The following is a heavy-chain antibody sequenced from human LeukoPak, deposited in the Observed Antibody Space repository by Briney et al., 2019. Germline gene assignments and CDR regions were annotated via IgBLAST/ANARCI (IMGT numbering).Heavy chain of an antibody. CDR1: GFTVSDHY. Sequence: PGGSLRLSCVASGFTVSDHYLDWVRQAPGKGLEWVGLIRKKSDRYTTEYAASVKGRFTISRDDSTNSVYLQMSSLKSEDTAVYYCADIGGGGNNTRWGEGTVVTVSS. V-gene: IGHV3-72*01. D-gene: IGHD2-15*01. CDR3: ADIGGGGNNTR. J-gene: IGHJ1*01. CDR2: IRKKSDRYTT.